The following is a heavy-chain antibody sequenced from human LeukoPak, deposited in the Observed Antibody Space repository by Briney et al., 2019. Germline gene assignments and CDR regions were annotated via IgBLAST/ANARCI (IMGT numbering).Heavy chain of an antibody. Sequence: SEPLSLTCTVWGRPINSYYWLWLRQPAGKGLEWIGRMYSSGCTNYHPSLKSRVCKSVDTSNNQFSLTLTSLTDPDPAVYFCARGGKATVVTMWGQGILVTVSS. V-gene: IGHV4-4*07. CDR3: ARGGKATVVTM. CDR1: GRPINSYY. CDR2: MYSSGCT. J-gene: IGHJ4*02. D-gene: IGHD4-23*01.